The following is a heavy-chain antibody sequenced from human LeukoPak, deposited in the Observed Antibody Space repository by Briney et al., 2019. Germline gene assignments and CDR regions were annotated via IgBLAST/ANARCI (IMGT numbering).Heavy chain of an antibody. J-gene: IGHJ5*02. Sequence: PSETLSLTCTVSGGSISSFYWSWIRQPPGKGLEWIGYIYYSGSTNYNPSLKSRVTISVDTSHNRFSLKLSSVTAADPAVYYCAGGGYGDYVTWGQGTLVTVSS. D-gene: IGHD4-17*01. V-gene: IGHV4-59*01. CDR3: AGGGYGDYVT. CDR1: GGSISSFY. CDR2: IYYSGST.